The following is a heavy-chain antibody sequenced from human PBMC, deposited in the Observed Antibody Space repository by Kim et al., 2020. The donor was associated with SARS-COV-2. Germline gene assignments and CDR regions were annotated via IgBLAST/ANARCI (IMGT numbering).Heavy chain of an antibody. Sequence: GGSLRLSCAASGFTVSSYWMHWVRQAPGKGLVWVSHINHDGSITNYADSVKGRFTISRDSAKNTLYMQLNSLGVDDTAVYYCARGGATGLPYLGRGTLVT. D-gene: IGHD1-1*01. J-gene: IGHJ4*02. CDR1: GFTVSSYW. V-gene: IGHV3-74*01. CDR3: ARGGATGLPY. CDR2: INHDGSIT.